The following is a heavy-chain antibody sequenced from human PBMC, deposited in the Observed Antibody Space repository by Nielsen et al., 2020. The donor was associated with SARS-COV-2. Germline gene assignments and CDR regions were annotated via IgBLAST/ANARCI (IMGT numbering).Heavy chain of an antibody. V-gene: IGHV3-23*01. J-gene: IGHJ4*02. CDR1: RFTFSSSA. D-gene: IGHD2-21*02. CDR3: AKDCGGDCPFDY. CDR2: ISGSGGST. Sequence: GGSLRLSCAASRFTFSSSAVSWVRQAPGKGLEWVSAISGSGGSTYYADSVKGRFTISRDNSKNTLYLQMNSLRAEDTAVYYCAKDCGGDCPFDYWGQGTLVTVSS.